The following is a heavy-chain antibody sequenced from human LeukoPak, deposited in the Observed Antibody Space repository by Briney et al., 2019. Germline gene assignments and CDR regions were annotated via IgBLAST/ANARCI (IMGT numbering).Heavy chain of an antibody. Sequence: GGSLRLSCSASGFTFSSCAMSWVRQAPGKGLEWVSSISGGGGSTHYAASVKGRFTISRDSSKNTLSLQMDSLRAEDTAIYYCAKDQRFYFDSLGWFDPWGQGTLVTVSS. CDR3: AKDQRFYFDSLGWFDP. D-gene: IGHD3-22*01. V-gene: IGHV3-23*01. CDR1: GFTFSSCA. J-gene: IGHJ5*02. CDR2: ISGGGGST.